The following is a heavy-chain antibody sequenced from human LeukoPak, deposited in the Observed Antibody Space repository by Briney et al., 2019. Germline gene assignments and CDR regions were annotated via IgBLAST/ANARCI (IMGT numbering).Heavy chain of an antibody. Sequence: GGSLRLSCAASGFTFSSYSMNWVRQAPGKGLEWVSYISSSSSTIYYADSVKGRFTISRDNAKNSLYLQMNSLRAEDTAVYYCARENNWNYGTFDYWGQGTLVTVSS. CDR1: GFTFSSYS. CDR2: ISSSSSTI. CDR3: ARENNWNYGTFDY. J-gene: IGHJ4*02. D-gene: IGHD1-7*01. V-gene: IGHV3-48*01.